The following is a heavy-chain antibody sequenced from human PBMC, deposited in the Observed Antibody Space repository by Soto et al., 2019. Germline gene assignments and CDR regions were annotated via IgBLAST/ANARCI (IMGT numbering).Heavy chain of an antibody. D-gene: IGHD7-27*01. CDR3: ARGPSGDKVHY. V-gene: IGHV4-30-4*01. CDR2: IFDSWTT. J-gene: IGHJ4*02. CDR1: GGSITSDYSC. Sequence: QVQLQESGPGLVKPSQTLSLTCTVSGGSITSDYSCWSWIRQPPGEGLEWIGHIFDSWTTYTNPSLRNQVAISLDTSKNHFSLTLSSVTAADTAVYYCARGPSGDKVHYWGQGALVTVSS.